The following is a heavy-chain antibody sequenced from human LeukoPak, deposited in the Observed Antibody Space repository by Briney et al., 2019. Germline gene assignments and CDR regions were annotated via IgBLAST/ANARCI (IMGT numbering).Heavy chain of an antibody. CDR2: LNPPNGGT. V-gene: IGHV1-2*02. CDR3: PRVDQRISFYFDY. Sequence: ASVKLSCTASGYTLTGVYIHWVRQAPGQGLEWVGWLNPPNGGTNYAKKFKGRFTMTRDTSSSTAYMELNGLRSDNTAVYYCPRVDQRISFYFDYWGQGTLVTVSS. D-gene: IGHD3-10*01. J-gene: IGHJ4*02. CDR1: GYTLTGVY.